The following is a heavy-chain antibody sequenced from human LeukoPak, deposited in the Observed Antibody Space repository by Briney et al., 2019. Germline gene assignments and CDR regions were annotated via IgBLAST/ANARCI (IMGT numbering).Heavy chain of an antibody. J-gene: IGHJ4*02. CDR1: GFSFTMYG. CDR3: AKDQIGWAPGYVSGPLDQ. CDR2: ISTDGNNE. V-gene: IGHV3-30*18. Sequence: GGSLRLSCAASGFSFTMYGIHWVRQAPGKGLEWVAVISTDGNNEYYANSVKGRFTVSRDNSKNTVYLQMTSLRTEDTAVYYCAKDQIGWAPGYVSGPLDQWGQGTLVTVSS. D-gene: IGHD6-19*01.